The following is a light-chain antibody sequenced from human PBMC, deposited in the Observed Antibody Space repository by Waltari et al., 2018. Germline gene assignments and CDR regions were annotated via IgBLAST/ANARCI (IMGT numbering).Light chain of an antibody. CDR1: QSTYRY. CDR2: AAS. V-gene: IGKV1-39*01. Sequence: IQMPQSPSSLSASVGDRVTITCRASQSTYRYLNWYQQKPGKAPKLLNYAASTLQSGVRSRLSGSGSGTDFTLTISSMQPEDFATYYCQQSDSIPPQFTFGPGTKVDIK. CDR3: QQSDSIPPQFT. J-gene: IGKJ3*01.